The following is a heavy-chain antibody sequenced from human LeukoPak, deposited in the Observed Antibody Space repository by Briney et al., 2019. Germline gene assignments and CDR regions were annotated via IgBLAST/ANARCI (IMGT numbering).Heavy chain of an antibody. V-gene: IGHV3-9*01. Sequence: GGPLRLSCAASGFTFDDYAMQWVRQAPGKGLEWVSGISWNSGSIGYADSVKGRFTISRDNAKNSLYLQMNSLRDEDTALYYCAKSLSIAVAGIDYWGQGTLVTVSS. CDR3: AKSLSIAVAGIDY. CDR1: GFTFDDYA. D-gene: IGHD6-19*01. CDR2: ISWNSGSI. J-gene: IGHJ4*02.